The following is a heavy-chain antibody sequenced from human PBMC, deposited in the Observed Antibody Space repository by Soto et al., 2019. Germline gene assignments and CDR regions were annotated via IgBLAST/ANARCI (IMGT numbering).Heavy chain of an antibody. V-gene: IGHV4-39*01. CDR2: IYYSGST. CDR1: GGSISSSSYY. Sequence: SETLSLTCTVSGGSISSSSYYWGWIRQPPGKGLEWIGSIYYSGSTYYNPSLKSRVTISVDTSKNQFSLKLGSVTAADTAVYYCAHKNLNYDYIWGSSPYETEYYFDYWGQGTLVTVSS. J-gene: IGHJ4*02. CDR3: AHKNLNYDYIWGSSPYETEYYFDY. D-gene: IGHD3-16*01.